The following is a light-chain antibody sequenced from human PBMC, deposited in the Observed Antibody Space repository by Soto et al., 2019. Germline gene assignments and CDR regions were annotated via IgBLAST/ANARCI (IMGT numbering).Light chain of an antibody. Sequence: DIQLTQSPSFLSASVGDRVTITCRASQGISSSLAWYQQKPGKAPKLLIYATSTLQSGVPSRFSGSGSGTEFTLTISSLQPEDFATYYGQQLNSYPHTFGQGTKLEIK. CDR2: ATS. V-gene: IGKV1-9*01. CDR3: QQLNSYPHT. J-gene: IGKJ2*01. CDR1: QGISSS.